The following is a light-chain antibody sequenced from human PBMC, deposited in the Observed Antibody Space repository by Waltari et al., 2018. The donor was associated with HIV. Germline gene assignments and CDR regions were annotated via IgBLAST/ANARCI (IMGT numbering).Light chain of an antibody. CDR1: QSISTY. CDR2: AAS. CDR3: QQSYTTPPHT. J-gene: IGKJ2*01. Sequence: DIQMTQSPPSLSAFVGDRVAITCRANQSISTYLNWYQQKPGKAPKLLIYAASTLQSGVPPRFSGSGSGTDFTLTISSLQPEDFASYYCQQSYTTPPHTFGPGTKLGIK. V-gene: IGKV1-39*01.